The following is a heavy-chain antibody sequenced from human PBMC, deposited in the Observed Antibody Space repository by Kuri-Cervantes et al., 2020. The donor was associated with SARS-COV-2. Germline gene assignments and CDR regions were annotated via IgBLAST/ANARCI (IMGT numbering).Heavy chain of an antibody. V-gene: IGHV3-21*01. CDR2: ISSSSSYI. Sequence: GESLKISCAASGFTFSSYSMNWVRQAPGKGLEWVSSISSSSSYIYYADSVKGRFTISRDNAKNSLYLQMNSLRAEDTAVYYCARAPSSSSPPVWGQGTTVTVSS. D-gene: IGHD6-6*01. CDR1: GFTFSSYS. CDR3: ARAPSSSSPPV. J-gene: IGHJ6*02.